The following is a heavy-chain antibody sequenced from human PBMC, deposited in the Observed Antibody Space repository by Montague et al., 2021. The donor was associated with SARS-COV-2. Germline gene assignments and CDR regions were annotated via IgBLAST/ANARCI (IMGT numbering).Heavy chain of an antibody. CDR2: ISHDGSNK. V-gene: IGHV3-30*04. Sequence: SLRLSCAASGFTFSSYAMHWVRQAPGKGLEWVAVISHDGSNKYYADSVKGRFTISRDNSKNTLYLQMNSLRAEDTAVYYCARDFDDYGDWGAQTFDYWGQGTLVTVSS. J-gene: IGHJ4*02. CDR1: GFTFSSYA. CDR3: ARDFDDYGDWGAQTFDY. D-gene: IGHD4-17*01.